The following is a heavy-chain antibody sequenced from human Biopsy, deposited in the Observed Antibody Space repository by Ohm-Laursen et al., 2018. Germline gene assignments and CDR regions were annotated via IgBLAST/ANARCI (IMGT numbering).Heavy chain of an antibody. CDR1: GDSLTSGPEN. D-gene: IGHD6-19*01. J-gene: IGHJ4*02. CDR2: IYSGGNT. CDR3: ARGRRTSGWPYFDN. Sequence: SETLSLTCFVSGDSLTSGPENWSWIRQSPGQGLEYIGFIYSGGNTNYNPSLKNRVTMSVDTSKNQFYLKLYSVTAADTAVYYCARGRRTSGWPYFDNWGQGALVIVSP. V-gene: IGHV4-61*01.